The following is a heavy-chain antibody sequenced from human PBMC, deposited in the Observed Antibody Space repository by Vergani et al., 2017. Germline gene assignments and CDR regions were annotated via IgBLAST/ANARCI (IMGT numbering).Heavy chain of an antibody. V-gene: IGHV3-7*01. CDR1: GFPFSSYW. CDR3: ARHQGSYDFWSGYFY. J-gene: IGHJ4*02. Sequence: EVQLVESGGGLVQPGGSLRLSCAASGFPFSSYWMSWVRQAPGKGLEWVAKIKKDGSEQNYVDSVKGRFTISRDNAKTSLYLQMNSLRAEDTAVYYCARHQGSYDFWSGYFYWGQGTLVTVSS. CDR2: IKKDGSEQ. D-gene: IGHD3-3*01.